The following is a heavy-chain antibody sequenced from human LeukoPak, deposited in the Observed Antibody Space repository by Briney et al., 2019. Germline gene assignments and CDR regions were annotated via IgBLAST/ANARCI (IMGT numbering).Heavy chain of an antibody. CDR2: TYYRSKWYD. J-gene: IGHJ5*02. Sequence: SSQTLSLTCAISGXSVSSNSSAWNWIRQSPSRGLEFLLRTYYRSKWYDDYAVSVKSRITINPDTSKNQFSLQLSYVTPEDTAVYYCARGVVVVPAAGFDPWGQGTLVTVSS. D-gene: IGHD2-2*01. V-gene: IGHV6-1*01. CDR3: ARGVVVVPAAGFDP. CDR1: GXSVSSNSSA.